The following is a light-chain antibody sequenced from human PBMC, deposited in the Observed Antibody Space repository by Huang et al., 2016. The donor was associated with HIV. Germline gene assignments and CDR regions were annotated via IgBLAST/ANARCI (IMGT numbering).Light chain of an antibody. Sequence: EIVLTQSPATLSLSPGERATLSCRASQSVSSYLAWYQQKPGQAPRRLIYDASNRATGIPARCSGSGSGTDFTLTISSLEPEDFAVYYCQQRYNWQITFGQGTRLEIK. V-gene: IGKV3-11*01. CDR1: QSVSSY. J-gene: IGKJ5*01. CDR2: DAS. CDR3: QQRYNWQIT.